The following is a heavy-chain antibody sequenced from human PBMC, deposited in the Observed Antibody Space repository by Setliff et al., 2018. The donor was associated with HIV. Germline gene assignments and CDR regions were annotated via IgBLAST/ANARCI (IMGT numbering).Heavy chain of an antibody. J-gene: IGHJ5*01. Sequence: SETLSLTCTVSGGSISSYFWIWIRQPPGKGLEWIGEINHRGSTNYNSSLKSRVTTSVDTPKNQFSLKLSSVTAADTAVYYCARRAYYDFWSGYYLSIANRFDSWGQGTLVTVSS. CDR2: INHRGST. V-gene: IGHV4-34*01. D-gene: IGHD3-3*01. CDR1: GGSISSYF. CDR3: ARRAYYDFWSGYYLSIANRFDS.